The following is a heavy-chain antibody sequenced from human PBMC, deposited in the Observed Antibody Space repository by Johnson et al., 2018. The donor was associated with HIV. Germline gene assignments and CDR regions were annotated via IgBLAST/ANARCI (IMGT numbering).Heavy chain of an antibody. CDR1: GFTFSGSA. J-gene: IGHJ3*02. CDR2: IRSKANSYAT. CDR3: TGTTLFRGRTTSGAFDI. D-gene: IGHD1-7*01. V-gene: IGHV3-73*01. Sequence: VQLVESGGGVVQPGGSLKLSCAASGFTFSGSAMHWVRQASGKGLEWVGRIRSKANSYATAYAASEKGRFTISRDDSKNTAYLQMNSLKTEDTGVYYCTGTTLFRGRTTSGAFDIWGRGTVVTVSS.